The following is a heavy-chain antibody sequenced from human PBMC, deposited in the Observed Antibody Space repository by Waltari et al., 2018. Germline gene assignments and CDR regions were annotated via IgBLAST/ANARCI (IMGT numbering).Heavy chain of an antibody. CDR3: AKASDYYRYYYMDV. D-gene: IGHD3-10*01. CDR2: ISYDGSNK. Sequence: QVQLVESGGGVVQPGRSLRLSCAASGFTFSSYGMHWVRQAPGKGLELVAVISYDGSNKYYADSVKGRFTISRDNSKNTLYLQMNSLRAEDTAVYYCAKASDYYRYYYMDVWGKGTTVTVSS. J-gene: IGHJ6*03. V-gene: IGHV3-30*18. CDR1: GFTFSSYG.